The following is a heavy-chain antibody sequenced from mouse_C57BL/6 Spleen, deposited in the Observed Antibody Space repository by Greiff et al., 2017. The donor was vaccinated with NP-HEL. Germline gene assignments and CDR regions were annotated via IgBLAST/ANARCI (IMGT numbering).Heavy chain of an antibody. CDR2: ISGGGGNT. CDR3: ARASGMYAMDY. J-gene: IGHJ4*01. Sequence: EVQVVESGGGLVKPGGSLKLSCAASGFTFSSYTMSWVRQTPEKRLEWVATISGGGGNTYYPDSVKGRFTISRDNAKNTLYLQMSSLRSEDTALYYCARASGMYAMDYWGQGTSVTVSS. V-gene: IGHV5-9*01. CDR1: GFTFSSYT. D-gene: IGHD6-1*01.